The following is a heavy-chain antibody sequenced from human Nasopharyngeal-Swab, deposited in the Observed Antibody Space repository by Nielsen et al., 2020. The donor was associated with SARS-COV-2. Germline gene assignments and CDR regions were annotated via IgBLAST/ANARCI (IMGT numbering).Heavy chain of an antibody. CDR2: ISSSCSTI. V-gene: IGHV3-11*01. CDR1: GLTLRDYY. J-gene: IGHJ4*03. CDR3: ARSTYCSSTSCYALRARYCDY. Sequence: GESLKISCSASGLTLRDYYMSWIRQAPGKGLDWVSYISSSCSTIYYADSVKGRFTISRDNAKNSLYLQMNSLRDEDTAVYYCARSTYCSSTSCYALRARYCDYWGQGTLVTVSS. D-gene: IGHD2-2*01.